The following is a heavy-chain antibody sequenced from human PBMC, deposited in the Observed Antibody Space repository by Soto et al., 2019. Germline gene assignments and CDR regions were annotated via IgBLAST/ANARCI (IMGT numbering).Heavy chain of an antibody. CDR3: AREEVSARKHYGMDV. CDR2: ISYDGSNK. CDR1: GFTFSSYA. D-gene: IGHD1-20*01. V-gene: IGHV3-30-3*01. Sequence: QVQLVESGGGVVQPGRSLRLSCAASGFTFSSYAMHWVRQAPGKGLEWVAIISYDGSNKYYADSVKGRCTISRDNSKNTLYLKMNSLRAEDTAVYYCAREEVSARKHYGMDVWGQGTTVTVSS. J-gene: IGHJ6*02.